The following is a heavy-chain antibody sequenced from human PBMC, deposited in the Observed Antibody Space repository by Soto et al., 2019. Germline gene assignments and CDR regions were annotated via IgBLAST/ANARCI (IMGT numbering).Heavy chain of an antibody. CDR3: ARGYCSSTSCQYYFDY. CDR1: GYNFTGYA. D-gene: IGHD2-2*01. Sequence: QVQLVQSGTEVKKPGASVKVSCKASGYNFTGYAIHWVRQAPGQRLEWMGWINGGNGDTKYSQKFQGRVTITRDTSVSTAYMELTSLGSEDTAVYHCARGYCSSTSCQYYFDYWGQGTLVTVSS. CDR2: INGGNGDT. J-gene: IGHJ4*02. V-gene: IGHV1-3*01.